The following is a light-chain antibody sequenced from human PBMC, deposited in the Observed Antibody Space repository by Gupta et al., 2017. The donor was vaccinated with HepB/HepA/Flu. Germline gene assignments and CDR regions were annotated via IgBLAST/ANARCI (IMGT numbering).Light chain of an antibody. CDR3: SSYTSSSTYV. J-gene: IGLJ1*01. CDR1: SSDVGTYNY. CDR2: DVN. V-gene: IGLV2-14*03. Sequence: QSALTQPASVSGSPGPSITISCTGTSSDVGTYNYVSWYQQHPGKAPKLIIYDVNDRPSGVSNRFSGAKSGNTASLTISGLQAEDEADYYCSSYTSSSTYVFGTGTKVTVL.